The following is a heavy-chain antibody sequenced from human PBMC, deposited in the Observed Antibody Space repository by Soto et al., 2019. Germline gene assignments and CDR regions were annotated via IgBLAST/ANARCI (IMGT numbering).Heavy chain of an antibody. Sequence: EVQLVESGGDLVQPGGSLRLSCAGSGFTLNSYSMNWVRQAPGKGLEWVSYLSISRSTIYYADSVKGRFTISRDDAKNSLYLQMNSLRDDDTAVYFFVRGRSDSLMDVWGQGTTVTVSS. V-gene: IGHV3-48*02. J-gene: IGHJ6*02. CDR2: LSISRSTI. CDR1: GFTLNSYS. CDR3: VRGRSDSLMDV.